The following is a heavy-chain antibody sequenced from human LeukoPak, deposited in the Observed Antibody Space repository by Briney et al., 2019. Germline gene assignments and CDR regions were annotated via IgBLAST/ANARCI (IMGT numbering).Heavy chain of an antibody. V-gene: IGHV4-34*01. CDR3: ARGRIVATILIQNWFDP. D-gene: IGHD5-12*01. J-gene: IGHJ5*02. CDR1: GGSFSGYY. CDR2: INHSGST. Sequence: SETLSLTCAVYGGSFSGYYWSWIRQPPGKGLEWIGEINHSGSTNYNPSLKSRVTISVDTPKNQFSLKLSSVTAADTAVYYCARGRIVATILIQNWFDPWGQGTLVTVSS.